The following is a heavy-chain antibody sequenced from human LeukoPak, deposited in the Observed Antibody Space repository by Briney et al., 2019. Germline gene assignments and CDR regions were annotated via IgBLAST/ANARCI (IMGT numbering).Heavy chain of an antibody. V-gene: IGHV3-21*01. CDR2: ISSSSSYI. Sequence: GGSLRLSCAASGFTFSSYSMNWVRQAPGKGLEWVSSISSSSSYIYYADSVKGRFTISRDNAKNSLYLQMTSLRAEDTAVYYCVRETYYYDTSGYYHYYFDYWGQGTLVTVSS. CDR1: GFTFSSYS. J-gene: IGHJ4*02. CDR3: VRETYYYDTSGYYHYYFDY. D-gene: IGHD3-22*01.